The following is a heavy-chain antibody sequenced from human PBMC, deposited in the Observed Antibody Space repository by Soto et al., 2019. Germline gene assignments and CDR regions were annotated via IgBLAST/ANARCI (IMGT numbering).Heavy chain of an antibody. CDR3: AKDRGSMAVAGTYAFDI. CDR2: ISGSGGST. D-gene: IGHD6-19*01. V-gene: IGHV3-23*01. J-gene: IGHJ3*02. Sequence: GGSLRLSCAASGFTFSSYAMSWVRQAPGKGLEWVSAISGSGGSTYYADSVKGRFTISRDNSKNTLYLQVNSLRAEDTAVYYCAKDRGSMAVAGTYAFDIWGQGTMVTVSS. CDR1: GFTFSSYA.